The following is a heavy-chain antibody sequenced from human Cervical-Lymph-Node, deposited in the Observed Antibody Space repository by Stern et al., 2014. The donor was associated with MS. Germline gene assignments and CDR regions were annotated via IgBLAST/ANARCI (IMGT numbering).Heavy chain of an antibody. CDR3: ARQYLWGSYRYSAFHV. J-gene: IGHJ3*01. CDR2: IYAADSDT. CDR1: GSTFTTYW. D-gene: IGHD3-16*02. V-gene: IGHV5-51*01. Sequence: VQLVQSGAEVKKAGESLKISCKGSGSTFTTYWFGWVRQRPGKGLEWIGIIYAADSDTRYSPPFRGQVTMSIDKSTSTAYLQWTSLEASDTAMYYCARQYLWGSYRYSAFHVWGQGTMVTVSS.